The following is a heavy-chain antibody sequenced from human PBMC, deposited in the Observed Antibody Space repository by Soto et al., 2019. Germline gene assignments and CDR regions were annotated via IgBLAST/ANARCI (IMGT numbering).Heavy chain of an antibody. Sequence: QVQLVQSGAEVKKPGSSVKVSCKASGGTFSSYAISWVRQAPGQGLEWMGGIIPIFGTANYAQKSQGRVTITADKSTSTAYMELSSLRSEDTAVYYCAREDQYQLLYYYYYGMDVWGQGTTVTVSS. CDR1: GGTFSSYA. D-gene: IGHD2-2*01. V-gene: IGHV1-69*06. J-gene: IGHJ6*02. CDR2: IIPIFGTA. CDR3: AREDQYQLLYYYYYGMDV.